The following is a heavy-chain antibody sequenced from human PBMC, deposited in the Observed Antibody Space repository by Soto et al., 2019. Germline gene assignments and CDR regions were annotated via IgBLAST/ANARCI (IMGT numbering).Heavy chain of an antibody. CDR3: ARDREDGSGTKYNWFDS. J-gene: IGHJ5*01. V-gene: IGHV1-69*13. Sequence: SVKVSCKASGGTFGNYGISWLRQAPGQGLEWMGGTIPIFDTPHYAQKFRDRVTITADATSTAYMELTSLTSEDTATYYCARDREDGSGTKYNWFDSWGQGTLVTVSS. CDR1: GGTFGNYG. D-gene: IGHD3-10*01. CDR2: TIPIFDTP.